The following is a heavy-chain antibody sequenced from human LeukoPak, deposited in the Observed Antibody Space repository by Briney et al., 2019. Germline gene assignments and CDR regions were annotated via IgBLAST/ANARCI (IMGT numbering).Heavy chain of an antibody. Sequence: ASVKVSCRASGYTLIAYYMHWVRQAPGQGLEWMGWINPSSGGTSYAQKFQGRVTMTRDTSISTAYMELSELRSDDTAVYYCAGQKDPRPIDYWGQGTLITVSS. J-gene: IGHJ4*02. CDR1: GYTLIAYY. CDR3: AGQKDPRPIDY. V-gene: IGHV1-2*02. CDR2: INPSSGGT.